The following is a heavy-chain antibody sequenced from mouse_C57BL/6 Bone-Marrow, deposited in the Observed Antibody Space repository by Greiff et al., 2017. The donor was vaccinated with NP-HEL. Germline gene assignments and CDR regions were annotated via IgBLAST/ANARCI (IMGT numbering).Heavy chain of an antibody. V-gene: IGHV1-19*01. Sequence: EVQLQQSGPVLVKPGASVKMSCKASGYTFTDYYMNWVKQSHGKSLEWIGVITPYNGGTSYNQKFKGKATLTVDKSSSTAYMELNSLTSEDSAVYYCAHSTVVADYYAMDYWGQGTSVTVSS. J-gene: IGHJ4*01. CDR1: GYTFTDYY. CDR3: AHSTVVADYYAMDY. D-gene: IGHD1-1*01. CDR2: ITPYNGGT.